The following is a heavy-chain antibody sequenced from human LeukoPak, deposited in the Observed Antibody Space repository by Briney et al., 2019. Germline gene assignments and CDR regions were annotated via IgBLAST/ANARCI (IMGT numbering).Heavy chain of an antibody. J-gene: IGHJ3*02. Sequence: GGSLRLSCAASGFTFSSYGMHWVRQAPGKGLEWVAVISYDGSNKYYADSVKGRFTISRDNSKNTLYLQMNSLRAEDTAVYYCASIPRGYCSGGSCYSDYSDAFDIWGQGTMVTVSS. CDR2: ISYDGSNK. CDR1: GFTFSSYG. V-gene: IGHV3-30*03. D-gene: IGHD2-15*01. CDR3: ASIPRGYCSGGSCYSDYSDAFDI.